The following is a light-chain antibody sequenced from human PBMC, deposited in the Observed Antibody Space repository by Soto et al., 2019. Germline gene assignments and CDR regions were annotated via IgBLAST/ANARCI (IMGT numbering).Light chain of an antibody. J-gene: IGKJ4*01. CDR2: DSS. Sequence: EIVVTQSPATLSLSAGERATLSCRTSQSVGTYLAWYQQKSDQAPRLLFYDSSSRATGIPARFSGSGSGTDFTLSISSLEPEDSAVYYCQQRSTWPLTFGGGTKVEIK. V-gene: IGKV3-11*01. CDR3: QQRSTWPLT. CDR1: QSVGTY.